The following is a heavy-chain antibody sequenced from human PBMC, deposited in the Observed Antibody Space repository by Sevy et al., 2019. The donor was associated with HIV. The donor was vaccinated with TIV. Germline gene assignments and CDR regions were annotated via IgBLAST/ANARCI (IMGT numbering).Heavy chain of an antibody. J-gene: IGHJ6*02. CDR3: ARATRAKNDFWSGFWNYYYGMDV. Sequence: ASVKVSCKASGGTFSSYAISWVRQAPGQGLEWMGGIIPIFGTANYAQKFQGRVTITADESTRTAYMELSSLRSEDTAVYYCARATRAKNDFWSGFWNYYYGMDVWGQGTTVTVSS. D-gene: IGHD3-3*01. CDR1: GGTFSSYA. CDR2: IIPIFGTA. V-gene: IGHV1-69*13.